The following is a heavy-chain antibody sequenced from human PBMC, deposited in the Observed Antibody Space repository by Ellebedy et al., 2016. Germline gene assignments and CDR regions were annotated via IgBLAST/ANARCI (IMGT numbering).Heavy chain of an antibody. D-gene: IGHD3-22*01. CDR1: GFTFSSYA. Sequence: GESLKISCAASGFTFSSYAMSWVRQAPGKGLEWVSAISGSGGSTYYADSVKGRFTISRDNSKNTLYLQMNSLRAEDTAVYYCARAYYYDSSGYHEYYFDYWGQGTLVTVSS. J-gene: IGHJ4*02. CDR3: ARAYYYDSSGYHEYYFDY. CDR2: ISGSGGST. V-gene: IGHV3-23*01.